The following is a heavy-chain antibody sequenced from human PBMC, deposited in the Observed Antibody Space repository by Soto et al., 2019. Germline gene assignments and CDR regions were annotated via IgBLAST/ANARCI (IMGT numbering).Heavy chain of an antibody. CDR2: ISAYNGNT. J-gene: IGHJ1*01. CDR1: GYTFTSYG. CDR3: AREGYYDSSGYYYAEYFQH. D-gene: IGHD3-22*01. Sequence: QVQLVQSGAEVKKPGASVKVSCKASGYTFTSYGISWVRQAPGQGLEWMGWISAYNGNTNSAQKLQGRVTMTTDTSTSTAYRELRSLRSDDTAVYYCAREGYYDSSGYYYAEYFQHWGQGTLVTVS. V-gene: IGHV1-18*04.